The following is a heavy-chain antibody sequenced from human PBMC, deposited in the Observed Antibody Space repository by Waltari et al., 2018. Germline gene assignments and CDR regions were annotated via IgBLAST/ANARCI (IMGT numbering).Heavy chain of an antibody. CDR1: GFNFSTYA. CDR3: ARVPRGSIIPSLYYFDY. V-gene: IGHV3-30*16. D-gene: IGHD3-10*01. Sequence: QVQLVESGGAVVQPGRSLRLSCAASGFNFSTYAMHWVRQAPGKGLEWLAFISYDGTYKYYADSLRGRFTISRDNSKKTLFLQVNSLITDDTALYYCARVPRGSIIPSLYYFDYWGQGTLVTVSS. J-gene: IGHJ4*02. CDR2: ISYDGTYK.